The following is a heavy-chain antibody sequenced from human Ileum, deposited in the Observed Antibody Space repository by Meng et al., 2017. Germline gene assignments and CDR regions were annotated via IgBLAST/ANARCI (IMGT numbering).Heavy chain of an antibody. Sequence: GESLKISCTASGFAFSSYCMSWVRQAPGMGPEWLATIKQDGGEKYYVDSVKGRFTISRDNAKNSLYLQMNSLRAEDTAVYYCARDLSRYDFWSGYSPLYGMDVWGQGTTVTVSS. V-gene: IGHV3-7*01. CDR1: GFAFSSYC. CDR2: IKQDGGEK. CDR3: ARDLSRYDFWSGYSPLYGMDV. J-gene: IGHJ6*02. D-gene: IGHD3-3*01.